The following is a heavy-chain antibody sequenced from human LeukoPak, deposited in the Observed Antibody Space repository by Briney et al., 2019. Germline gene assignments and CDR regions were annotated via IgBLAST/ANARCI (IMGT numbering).Heavy chain of an antibody. V-gene: IGHV3-7*01. CDR3: AREYNTAMVTDYFDY. D-gene: IGHD5-18*01. J-gene: IGHJ4*02. CDR2: IKQDGSEK. CDR1: GFTFSSYW. Sequence: PGGSLRLSCAASGFTFSSYWMSWVRQAPGKGLERVANIKQDGSEKYYVDSVKGRFTISRDNAKNSLYLQMNSLRAEDTAVYYCAREYNTAMVTDYFDYWGQGTLVTVSS.